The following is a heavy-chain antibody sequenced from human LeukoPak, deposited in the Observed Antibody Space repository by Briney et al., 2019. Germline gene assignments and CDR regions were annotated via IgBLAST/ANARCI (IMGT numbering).Heavy chain of an antibody. J-gene: IGHJ3*02. D-gene: IGHD1-7*01. CDR3: AKDGGMYNWNSFLI. CDR1: GFTFSDYY. V-gene: IGHV3-11*01. CDR2: IDSSGDVI. Sequence: GGSLRLSCAASGFTFSDYYMTWIRQAPGEGLEWLSYIDSSGDVIYYAESVEGRFTISRDNGKNSLYLRMNSLRVEDTAVYYCAKDGGMYNWNSFLIWGQGTMVTVSS.